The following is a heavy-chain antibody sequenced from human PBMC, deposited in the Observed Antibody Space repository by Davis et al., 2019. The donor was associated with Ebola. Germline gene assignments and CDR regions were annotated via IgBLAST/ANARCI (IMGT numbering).Heavy chain of an antibody. D-gene: IGHD1-7*01. CDR1: GFTFSGYS. V-gene: IGHV3-21*01. J-gene: IGHJ6*04. Sequence: GGSLRLSCAASGFTFSGYSMNWVRQAPGKGLEWVSSISSSSSYIYYADSVKGRFTISRDNAKNSLYLQMNSLRAEDTAVYYCAGPITGTTGYYYGMDVWGKGTTVTVSS. CDR2: ISSSSSYI. CDR3: AGPITGTTGYYYGMDV.